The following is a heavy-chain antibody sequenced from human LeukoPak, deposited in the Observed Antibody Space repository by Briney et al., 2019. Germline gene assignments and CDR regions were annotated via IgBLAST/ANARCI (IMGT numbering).Heavy chain of an antibody. CDR3: ARVPGSPQNNFDY. CDR1: GYSFSGYY. J-gene: IGHJ4*02. V-gene: IGHV1-2*02. Sequence: GASVKVSCKASGYSFSGYYIQWLRQAPGLGPEWMGWMYPKSGDTSYAQKFQGRVTMTRDTSLSTAYMELNKLTSDDSAIYFCARVPGSPQNNFDYWGQGTLVTVSP. D-gene: IGHD3-10*01. CDR2: MYPKSGDT.